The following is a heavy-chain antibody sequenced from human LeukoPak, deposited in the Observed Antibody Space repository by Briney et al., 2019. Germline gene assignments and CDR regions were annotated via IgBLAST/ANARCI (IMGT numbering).Heavy chain of an antibody. CDR2: IYHSGST. CDR3: ARRVVGSYFMVRNF. Sequence: SGTLSLTCAVSGGSISSSNWWSWVRQPPGKGLEWIGEIYHSGSTNYNPSLKSRVTISVDKSKNQFPLKLSSVTAADTAVYYCARRVVGSYFMVRNFWGQGTLVTVSS. V-gene: IGHV4-4*02. J-gene: IGHJ4*02. CDR1: GGSISSSNW. D-gene: IGHD3-10*01.